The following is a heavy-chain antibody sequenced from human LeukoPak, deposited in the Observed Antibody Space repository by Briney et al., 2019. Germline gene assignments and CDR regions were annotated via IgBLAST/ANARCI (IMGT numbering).Heavy chain of an antibody. CDR2: IYSGGST. CDR3: ARNTEDTAMAYDY. CDR1: GFTISSNY. Sequence: GGSLRLSCAASGFTISSNYMSWVRQAPGKGLEWVSVIYSGGSTYYADSVKGRFTISRDNSKNTLYLQMSSLRAADTAVYDCARNTEDTAMAYDYWGQGTLVTVSS. J-gene: IGHJ4*02. D-gene: IGHD5-18*01. V-gene: IGHV3-53*01.